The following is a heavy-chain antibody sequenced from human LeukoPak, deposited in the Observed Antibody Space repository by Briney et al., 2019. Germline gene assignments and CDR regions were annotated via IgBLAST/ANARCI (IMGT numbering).Heavy chain of an antibody. CDR3: AREPLPCAFDI. Sequence: PGGSLRLSCAASGFTFSSYRMSWVRQAPGKGLEWVANIKQDGSEKYYVDSVKGRFTISRDNAKNSLYLQMNSLRAEDTAVYYCAREPLPCAFDIWGQGTMVTVSS. CDR1: GFTFSSYR. V-gene: IGHV3-7*01. J-gene: IGHJ3*02. CDR2: IKQDGSEK.